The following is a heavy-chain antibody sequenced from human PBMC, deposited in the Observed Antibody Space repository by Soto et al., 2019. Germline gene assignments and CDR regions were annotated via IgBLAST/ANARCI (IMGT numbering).Heavy chain of an antibody. CDR1: GYIIKNYW. CDR2: IFPDDSDT. V-gene: IGHV5-51*01. D-gene: IGHD3-16*01. Sequence: GESLKISCKASGYIIKNYWIGWVRQMPGQGLEWMGIIFPDDSDTRYSPSFQGHVTISVDKSISTAYVQWSSLKASDSAIYYCFRGGVTSRTFDYWGQGTLVTSPQ. CDR3: FRGGVTSRTFDY. J-gene: IGHJ4*02.